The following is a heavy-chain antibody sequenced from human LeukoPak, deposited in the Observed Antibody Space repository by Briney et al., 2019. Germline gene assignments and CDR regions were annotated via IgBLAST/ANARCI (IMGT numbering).Heavy chain of an antibody. CDR1: GGSISSYY. CDR2: IYTSGST. V-gene: IGHV4-4*07. CDR3: ARDRGARHIVVVTATPSSNSFDP. Sequence: SETLSLACTVSGGSISSYYWSWIRQPAGKGREWMGRIYTSGSTNYNPSLKSRVTMSVHTSKNQFSLKLSSVTAADTAVYYCARDRGARHIVVVTATPSSNSFDPWGQGTLVTVSS. D-gene: IGHD2-21*02. J-gene: IGHJ5*02.